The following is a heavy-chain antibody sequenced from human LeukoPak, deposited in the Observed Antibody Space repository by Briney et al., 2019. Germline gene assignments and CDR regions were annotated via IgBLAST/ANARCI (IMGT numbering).Heavy chain of an antibody. D-gene: IGHD5-12*01. Sequence: GESLRLSCAASGFTFSSYWMSWVRQAPGKGLEWVANIKQDGSEKYYVDSVKGRFTISRDNAKNSLYLQMNSLRAEDTAVYYCARSGYEYYFDYWGQGTLVTVSS. CDR2: IKQDGSEK. CDR1: GFTFSSYW. CDR3: ARSGYEYYFDY. V-gene: IGHV3-7*01. J-gene: IGHJ4*02.